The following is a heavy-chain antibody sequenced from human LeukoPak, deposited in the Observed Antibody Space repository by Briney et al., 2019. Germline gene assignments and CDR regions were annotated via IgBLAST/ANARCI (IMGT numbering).Heavy chain of an antibody. CDR3: AGEAVLFPNWFDP. D-gene: IGHD6-19*01. Sequence: GASVTVSSTASGYTFTPYFMHWVRQAPGQGLEWMGWINPNSGGTNYPQKFEGRVTMTWDTSILTAYMGLSSLRSDDTAVYYCAGEAVLFPNWFDPWGQGTLVTVSS. V-gene: IGHV1-2*02. CDR2: INPNSGGT. J-gene: IGHJ5*02. CDR1: GYTFTPYF.